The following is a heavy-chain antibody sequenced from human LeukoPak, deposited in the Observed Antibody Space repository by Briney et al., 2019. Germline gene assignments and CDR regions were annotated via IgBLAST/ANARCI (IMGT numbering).Heavy chain of an antibody. D-gene: IGHD6-13*01. J-gene: IGHJ4*02. CDR2: IYTSGST. Sequence: SETLSLTCTVSGGSISSYCWSWIRQPAGKGLEWIGRIYTSGSTNYNPSLKSRGTMSVDTSKNQFSLKLSSVTAADTAVYYCARGSRRQQLAIDYWGQGTLVTVSS. CDR1: GGSISSYC. CDR3: ARGSRRQQLAIDY. V-gene: IGHV4-4*07.